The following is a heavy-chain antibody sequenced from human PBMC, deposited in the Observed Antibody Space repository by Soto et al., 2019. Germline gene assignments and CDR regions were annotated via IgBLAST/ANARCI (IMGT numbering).Heavy chain of an antibody. CDR1: GGSISNAAYS. CDR2: IYYTGST. Sequence: SETLSLTCTVSGGSISNAAYSWSWIRQSPGKGLEWIGYIYYTGSTYYNPSLKSRVSMSVDTSKHQFSLRLNSATAADTAVYYCARALGILTGYFSPWGQGTLVTVSS. V-gene: IGHV4-30-4*08. J-gene: IGHJ5*02. D-gene: IGHD3-9*01. CDR3: ARALGILTGYFSP.